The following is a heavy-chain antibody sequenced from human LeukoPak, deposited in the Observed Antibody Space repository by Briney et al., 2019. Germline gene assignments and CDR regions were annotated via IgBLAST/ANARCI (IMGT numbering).Heavy chain of an antibody. CDR1: GFTFSSYA. CDR3: AKASERYSSSWYGY. CDR2: ISGSGGST. Sequence: GGSLRLSCAASGFTFSSYAMSCVRQAPGKGLEWVSAISGSGGSTYYADSVKGRFTISRDNSKNTLYLQMNSLRAEDTAVYYCAKASERYSSSWYGYWGQGTLVTVSS. J-gene: IGHJ4*02. V-gene: IGHV3-23*01. D-gene: IGHD6-13*01.